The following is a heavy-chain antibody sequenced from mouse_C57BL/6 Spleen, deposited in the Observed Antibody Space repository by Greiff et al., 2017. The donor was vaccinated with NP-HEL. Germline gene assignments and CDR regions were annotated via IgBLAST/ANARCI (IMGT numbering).Heavy chain of an antibody. CDR3: ANYYYGSSYGDY. V-gene: IGHV1-50*01. CDR1: GYTFTSYW. Sequence: QVQLQQPGAELVKPGASVKLSCKASGYTFTSYWMQWVKQRPGQGLEWIGEIDPSDSYTNYNQKFKGKATLTVDTSSSTAYMQLSSLTSEDSAVYYCANYYYGSSYGDYWGQGTTLTVSS. CDR2: IDPSDSYT. J-gene: IGHJ2*01. D-gene: IGHD1-1*01.